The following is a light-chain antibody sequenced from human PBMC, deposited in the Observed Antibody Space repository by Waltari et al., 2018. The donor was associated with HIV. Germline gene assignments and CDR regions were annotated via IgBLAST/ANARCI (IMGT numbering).Light chain of an antibody. CDR2: EGS. Sequence: QSALTQPASVSGSPGQSITISCTGTSSDVGIYNLVSWYQQYPGKAPKLMIYEGSKRPSGVSNRFSGSKSGNTASLTISGLQTEDEADYYCCSYAGSFVVFGGGTK. J-gene: IGLJ2*01. V-gene: IGLV2-23*01. CDR3: CSYAGSFVV. CDR1: SSDVGIYNL.